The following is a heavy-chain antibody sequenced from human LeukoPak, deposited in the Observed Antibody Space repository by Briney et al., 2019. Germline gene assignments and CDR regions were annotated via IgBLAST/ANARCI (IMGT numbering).Heavy chain of an antibody. Sequence: PSETLSLTCTVSGGSISSSDYYWGWIRQPPGKGLEWIGTIYYRGSTYYNPSLKSRVTISVDTSKNQFSLKLISVTAADTAVYYCARESLAWSFDYWGQGTLVTVSS. CDR1: GGSISSSDYY. V-gene: IGHV4-39*07. CDR2: IYYRGST. D-gene: IGHD3/OR15-3a*01. J-gene: IGHJ4*02. CDR3: ARESLAWSFDY.